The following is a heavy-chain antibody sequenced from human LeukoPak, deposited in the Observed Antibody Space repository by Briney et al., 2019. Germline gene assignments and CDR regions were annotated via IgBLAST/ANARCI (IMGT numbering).Heavy chain of an antibody. Sequence: GGSLRLSCAASGFTFSDYYMSWIRQAPGKGLEWVSYISSSGSTIYYADSVKGRFTISRDNAKNSLYLQMNSLRAEDTAVYYCARDRSYYGSGSQYYYGMDVWGQGTTVTISS. CDR3: ARDRSYYGSGSQYYYGMDV. D-gene: IGHD3-10*01. CDR1: GFTFSDYY. CDR2: ISSSGSTI. J-gene: IGHJ6*02. V-gene: IGHV3-11*01.